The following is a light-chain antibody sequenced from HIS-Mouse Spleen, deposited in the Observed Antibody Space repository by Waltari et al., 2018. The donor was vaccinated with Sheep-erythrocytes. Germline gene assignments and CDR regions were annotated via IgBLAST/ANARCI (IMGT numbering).Light chain of an antibody. J-gene: IGKJ4*01. CDR1: QSVLYSSNNKNY. V-gene: IGKV4-1*01. CDR3: QQYYSTPLT. CDR2: WAS. Sequence: DIVMTQSPDSLAVFLGERATIHSNSSQSVLYSSNNKNYLAWYQQKPGQPPKLLIYWASTRESGVPDRFSGSGSGTDFTLTISSLQAEDVAVYYCQQYYSTPLTFGGGTKVEIK.